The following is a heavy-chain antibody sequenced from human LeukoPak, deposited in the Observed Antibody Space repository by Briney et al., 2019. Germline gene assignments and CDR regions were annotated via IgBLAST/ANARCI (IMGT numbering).Heavy chain of an antibody. CDR3: ARSGGYCGSTTCHTTWFAP. V-gene: IGHV4-39*07. D-gene: IGHD2-15*01. CDR2: VYSSGGT. Sequence: SETLSLTCTVSGGSITSGDDYWGWIRQPPGRALEWIGSVYSSGGTYYNPSLQNRVTISLDTSKNQFSLNLKSVTAADTAVYYCARSGGYCGSTTCHTTWFAPWGQGTLVTVSS. J-gene: IGHJ5*02. CDR1: GGSITSGDDY.